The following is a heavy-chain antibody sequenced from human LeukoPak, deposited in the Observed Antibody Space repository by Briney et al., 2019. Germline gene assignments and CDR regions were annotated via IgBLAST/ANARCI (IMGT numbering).Heavy chain of an antibody. Sequence: PSETLSLTCTVSGGSISSYYWSWIRQPAGKGLEWIGRIYTSGSTNYNPSLKSRVTMSVDTSKNQFSLKLSSVTAADTAVYYCARVGGLAAYWGARSWFDPWGQGTLVTVSS. V-gene: IGHV4-4*07. CDR1: GGSISSYY. CDR3: ARVGGLAAYWGARSWFDP. CDR2: IYTSGST. J-gene: IGHJ5*02. D-gene: IGHD6-13*01.